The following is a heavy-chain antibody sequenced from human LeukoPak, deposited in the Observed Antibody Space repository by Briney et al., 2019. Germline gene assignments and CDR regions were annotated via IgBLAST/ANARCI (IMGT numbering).Heavy chain of an antibody. D-gene: IGHD4-17*01. J-gene: IGHJ4*02. V-gene: IGHV4-59*08. CDR1: GGSISSYY. CDR2: IYDNGST. Sequence: SETLSLTCTVSGGSISSYYWSWIRQPPGKGLEWIGYIYDNGSTNYNPSLKSRVTISLDTSTNQFSLKLNSVTAAETAVYYCARTTVTVSHFDYWGQGTLVTVSS. CDR3: ARTTVTVSHFDY.